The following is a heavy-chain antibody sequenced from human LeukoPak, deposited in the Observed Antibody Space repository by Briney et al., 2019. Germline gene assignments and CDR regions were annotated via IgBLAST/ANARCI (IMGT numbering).Heavy chain of an antibody. J-gene: IGHJ4*02. Sequence: SETLSLTCAVYGGSFSGYYWSWIRQPPGKGLEWIGEINHSGSTNYNPSLKSGVTISVDTSKNQFSLKLSSVTAADTAVYYCARHSTFFGVVIIKGRVRGPFDYWGQGTLVTVSS. CDR3: ARHSTFFGVVIIKGRVRGPFDY. CDR2: INHSGST. CDR1: GGSFSGYY. D-gene: IGHD3-3*01. V-gene: IGHV4-34*01.